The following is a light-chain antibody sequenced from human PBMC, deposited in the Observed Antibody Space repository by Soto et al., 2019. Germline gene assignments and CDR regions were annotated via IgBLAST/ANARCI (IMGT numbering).Light chain of an antibody. CDR3: QQHADWPRT. J-gene: IGKJ1*01. CDR2: GSS. Sequence: EIVLTQSPATLSVSPGEGATLSCRASQSVSSDLAWYQHRPGQAPRLLISGSSTRATDIPDRFRGSGSGTVFTLTISSLQSEDFAVYYCQQHADWPRTFGQGTKVEIK. V-gene: IGKV3D-15*01. CDR1: QSVSSD.